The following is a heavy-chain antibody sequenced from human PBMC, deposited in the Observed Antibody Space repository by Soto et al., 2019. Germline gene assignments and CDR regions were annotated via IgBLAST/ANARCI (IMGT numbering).Heavy chain of an antibody. Sequence: QVQLVQSGAEVKKPGSSVKVSCKASGGTFSSYAISWVRQAPGQGLEWMGGIIPIFGTANYAQKFQGRVTITADKSTSTAYMELSSLRSEDKAVYYCARKLRPRNYDFWSGYYPLDYWGQGTLVTVSS. CDR3: ARKLRPRNYDFWSGYYPLDY. V-gene: IGHV1-69*06. D-gene: IGHD3-3*01. CDR2: IIPIFGTA. CDR1: GGTFSSYA. J-gene: IGHJ4*02.